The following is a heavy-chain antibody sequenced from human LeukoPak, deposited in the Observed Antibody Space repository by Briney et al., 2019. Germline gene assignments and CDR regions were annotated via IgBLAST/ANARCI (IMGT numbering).Heavy chain of an antibody. CDR1: GGTFSSYA. CDR3: ATTVHGMTHWVN. V-gene: IGHV1-69*13. CDR2: IIPIFGTA. D-gene: IGHD6-19*01. Sequence: SVKVSCKASGGTFSSYAISWVRQAPGQGLEWMGGIIPIFGTANYAQKFQGRVTITADESTSTAYMELSSLRSEDTAVYYCATTVHGMTHWVNWGQGTLVTVSS. J-gene: IGHJ4*02.